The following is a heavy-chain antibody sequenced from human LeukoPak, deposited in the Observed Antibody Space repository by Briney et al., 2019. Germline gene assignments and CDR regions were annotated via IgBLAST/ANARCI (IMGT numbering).Heavy chain of an antibody. D-gene: IGHD3-10*01. J-gene: IGHJ4*02. CDR3: AKAEPVIAIWFD. CDR1: GSTFSSYA. CDR2: ISGSGDST. V-gene: IGHV3-23*01. Sequence: GGSLRLSCAASGSTFSSYAMNWVRQAPGKGLEWVSAISGSGDSTYYADSVKGRFTISRDNSKNTLYLQMNSLRAEDTAVYYCAKAEPVIAIWFDWGQGTLVTVSS.